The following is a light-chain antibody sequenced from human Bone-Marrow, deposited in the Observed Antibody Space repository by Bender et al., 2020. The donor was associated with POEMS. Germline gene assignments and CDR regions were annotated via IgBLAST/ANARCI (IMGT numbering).Light chain of an antibody. CDR3: LSYDGTTWV. Sequence: NFMLTQPHSVSESPGKAITISCTGSGGSIANNYVQWYQQRPGSAPTTVIYEDYQRPSGVPDRFSGSVDSSSNSASLTISGLKTEDEADYYCLSYDGTTWVFGGGTKLTVL. CDR2: EDY. CDR1: GGSIANNY. V-gene: IGLV6-57*02. J-gene: IGLJ3*02.